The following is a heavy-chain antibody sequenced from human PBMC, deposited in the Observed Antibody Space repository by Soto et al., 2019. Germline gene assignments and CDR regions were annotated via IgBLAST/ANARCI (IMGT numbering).Heavy chain of an antibody. J-gene: IGHJ4*02. Sequence: GGSLRLSCAASGFTFDDYAMHWVRQAPGKGLEWVSGISWNSGSIGYADSVKGRFTISRDNAKNSLYLQMNSLRAEDTALYYCAKDIAQKTIGHFDYWGQGTLVTVSS. V-gene: IGHV3-9*01. CDR3: AKDIAQKTIGHFDY. CDR2: ISWNSGSI. CDR1: GFTFDDYA.